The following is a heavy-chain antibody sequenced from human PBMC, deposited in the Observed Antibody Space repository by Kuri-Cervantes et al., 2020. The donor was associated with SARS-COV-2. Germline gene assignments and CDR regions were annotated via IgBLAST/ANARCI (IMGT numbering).Heavy chain of an antibody. CDR1: GFSLSNARMG. Sequence: SGPTLVKPTETLTLTCTVSGFSLSNARMGVSWIRQPPGKALEWLAHIFSNDEKSYSTSLKTRLTISKDTSKNQVVLTMTNMDPVDTATYYCARGLAWTLGFDPWGQGTLVTVSS. J-gene: IGHJ5*02. V-gene: IGHV2-26*01. CDR2: IFSNDEK. CDR3: ARGLAWTLGFDP. D-gene: IGHD3/OR15-3a*01.